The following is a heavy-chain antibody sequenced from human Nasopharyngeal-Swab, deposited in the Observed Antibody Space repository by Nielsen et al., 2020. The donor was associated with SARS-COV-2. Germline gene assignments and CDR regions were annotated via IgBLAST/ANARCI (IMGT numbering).Heavy chain of an antibody. V-gene: IGHV3-23*01. Sequence: GESLKISCAATGFTFGSNALSWVRQAPGKGLEWVSVISESGRTYYADSVKGRFTISRDNSKNTLYLEMNSLRVEDTAVYYCAKDQPSDYWGQGTLVTVSS. J-gene: IGHJ4*02. CDR3: AKDQPSDY. CDR2: ISESGRT. CDR1: GFTFGSNA.